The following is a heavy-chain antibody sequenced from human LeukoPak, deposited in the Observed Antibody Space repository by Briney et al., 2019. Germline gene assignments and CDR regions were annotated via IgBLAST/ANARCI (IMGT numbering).Heavy chain of an antibody. V-gene: IGHV3-73*01. CDR2: IRRRASSYAT. Sequence: GGSLRLSCAASGFTFSGSAMHWVRQASGKGLEWVGRIRRRASSYATAYAASVKDRFTISRDDSKNTAYLQMNSLKTEDTAVYYCTSHEYYDSSGYYYSDAFDIWGQGTMVTVSS. CDR3: TSHEYYDSSGYYYSDAFDI. J-gene: IGHJ3*02. D-gene: IGHD3-22*01. CDR1: GFTFSGSA.